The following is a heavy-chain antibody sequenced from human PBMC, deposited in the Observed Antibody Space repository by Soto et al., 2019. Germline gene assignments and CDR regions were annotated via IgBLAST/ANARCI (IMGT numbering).Heavy chain of an antibody. J-gene: IGHJ6*02. CDR2: INAGNGNT. CDR1: GYTFTSYA. V-gene: IGHV1-3*01. Sequence: GASVKVSCKASGYTFTSYALHWVRQAPGQRHEWMGWINAGNGNTKYSKKFQGRVTITRDTSASTAYMELSSLRSEDTAVYYCARDSGGMDVWGQGTTVTVSS. CDR3: ARDSGGMDV.